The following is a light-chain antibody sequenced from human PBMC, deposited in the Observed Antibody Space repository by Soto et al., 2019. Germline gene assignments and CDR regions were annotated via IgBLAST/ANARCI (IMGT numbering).Light chain of an antibody. J-gene: IGKJ1*01. Sequence: DIHLTQSPSSLSASVGDSVTITCRSSQTINKYWNWYQHRPGKAPKLLIYAASSLQTGVPTRVSGAGAGTCFTLTISNLQLKDVAAYYCLQSYGSPGAFGRGTKVEI. CDR3: LQSYGSPGA. V-gene: IGKV1-39*01. CDR2: AAS. CDR1: QTINKY.